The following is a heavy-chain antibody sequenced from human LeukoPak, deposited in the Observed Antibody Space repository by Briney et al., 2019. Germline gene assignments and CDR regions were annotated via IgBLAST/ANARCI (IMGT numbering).Heavy chain of an antibody. J-gene: IGHJ6*02. CDR1: EFTFSSYA. V-gene: IGHV3-30*03. CDR3: ARDHNYDFWSGSVFSYYYYYGMDV. Sequence: PGGSLRLSCAAAEFTFSSYAMHWVRQAPGKGLEWVAVTSYDGRNEKYADSVKGRFTVSRDASKNTLYLQMNSLRAEDTAVYYCARDHNYDFWSGSVFSYYYYYGMDVWGQGTTVTVSS. D-gene: IGHD3-3*01. CDR2: TSYDGRNE.